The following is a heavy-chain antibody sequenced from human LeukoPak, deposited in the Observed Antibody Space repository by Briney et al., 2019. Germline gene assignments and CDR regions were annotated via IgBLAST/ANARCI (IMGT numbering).Heavy chain of an antibody. J-gene: IGHJ4*02. CDR3: ARVVGSGSYSKYYFDY. CDR2: IYYSGST. CDR1: GGSISSSSYY. Sequence: SETLSLTCTVSGGSISSSSYYWGWIRQPPGKGLEWIGSIYYSGSTYYNPSLKSRVTISVDTSKNQFSLKLSSVTAADTAVYYCARVVGSGSYSKYYFDYWGQGTLVTVSS. V-gene: IGHV4-39*07. D-gene: IGHD3-10*01.